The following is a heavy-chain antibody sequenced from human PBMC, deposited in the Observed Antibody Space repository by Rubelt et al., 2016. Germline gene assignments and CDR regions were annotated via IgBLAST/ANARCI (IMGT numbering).Heavy chain of an antibody. CDR2: ISSSSSYI. V-gene: IGHV3-21*04. J-gene: IGHJ6*03. CDR3: ARVSVARFGRDYYMDV. CDR1: GFTFSSYS. Sequence: EVQLVESGGGLVKPGGSLRLSCAASGFTFSSYSMNWVRQAPGKGLEWVSSISSSSSYIYYADSVKGRFTISRHNSKNTLYLQMNSLRAEDTAVYYCARVSVARFGRDYYMDVWGKGTTVTVSS. D-gene: IGHD6-19*01.